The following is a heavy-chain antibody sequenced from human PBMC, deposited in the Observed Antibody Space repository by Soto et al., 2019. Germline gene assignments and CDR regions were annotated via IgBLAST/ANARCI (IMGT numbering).Heavy chain of an antibody. J-gene: IGHJ4*02. CDR3: ARVFSSGSGWMYYFDF. CDR1: SDSIAGENW. V-gene: IGHV4-4*02. CDR2: IFHTGGT. Sequence: QVQLQESGPGLVKPSETLSLTCTVSSDSIAGENWWSWVRQPPGMGLEWIGEIFHTGGTNYNPPLKGRVTMEVDKSKNQFSLKLISATAADTAVYYCARVFSSGSGWMYYFDFWGQGTLVSVSS. D-gene: IGHD6-25*01.